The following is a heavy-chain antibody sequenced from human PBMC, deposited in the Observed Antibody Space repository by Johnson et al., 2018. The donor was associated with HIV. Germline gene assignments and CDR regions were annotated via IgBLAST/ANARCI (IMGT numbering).Heavy chain of an antibody. CDR2: IKEDGSEE. CDR3: ARDGVYSSPHDAFDI. CDR1: GFTFSNYW. J-gene: IGHJ3*02. Sequence: VQLVESGGGLVQRGGSLRLSCAASGFTFSNYWMSWVRQAPGKGLEWVANIKEDGSEEYYVDSLEGRFTISRDNAKNSLYLQMDGLRAEDTAVYYCARDGVYSSPHDAFDIGGQGTMVTVSS. D-gene: IGHD6-13*01. V-gene: IGHV3-7*04.